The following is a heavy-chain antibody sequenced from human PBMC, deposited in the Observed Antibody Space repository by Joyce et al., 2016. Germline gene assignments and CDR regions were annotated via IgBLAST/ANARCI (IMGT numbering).Heavy chain of an antibody. J-gene: IGHJ4*02. D-gene: IGHD3-10*01. CDR3: ARDGGFGKSLDY. V-gene: IGHV1-18*01. CDR1: GHTFISYG. Sequence: QVQVVQSGAEEKKPGASVKVSCKASGHTFISYGIHWVRQASGQGLEWMGWINGHNGNVKYAEKFQGRDAMTTDTDTTTVHMELRSLRADDTGVYYCARDGGFGKSLDYWGQGTLVTVSS. CDR2: INGHNGNV.